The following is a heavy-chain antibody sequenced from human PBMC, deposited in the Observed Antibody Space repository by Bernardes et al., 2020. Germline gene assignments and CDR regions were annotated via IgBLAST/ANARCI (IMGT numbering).Heavy chain of an antibody. CDR1: GGSISSSSYY. V-gene: IGHV4-39*01. J-gene: IGHJ4*02. CDR3: ARQESEDYIWGSYRYLPHFDY. D-gene: IGHD3-16*02. Sequence: SETLSLTCTVSGGSISSSSYYWGWIRQPPGKGLEWIGSIYYSGSTYYNPSLKSRVTISVDTSTNQFSLKLSSVTAADTAVYYCARQESEDYIWGSYRYLPHFDYWGQGTLVTVSS. CDR2: IYYSGST.